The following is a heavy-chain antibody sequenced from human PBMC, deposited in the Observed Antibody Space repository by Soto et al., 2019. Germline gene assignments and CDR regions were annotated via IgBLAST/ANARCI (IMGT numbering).Heavy chain of an antibody. Sequence: GGSLRLSCAASGFTFDDYAMHWVRQAPGKGLEWVSGISWNSGIIDYADSVKGRFTISRDNAKNSLYLQMNSLRAEETALYYCAKGYSYGVLEPLGYWGQGTLVTVSS. CDR3: AKGYSYGVLEPLGY. V-gene: IGHV3-9*01. CDR1: GFTFDDYA. J-gene: IGHJ4*02. D-gene: IGHD5-18*01. CDR2: ISWNSGII.